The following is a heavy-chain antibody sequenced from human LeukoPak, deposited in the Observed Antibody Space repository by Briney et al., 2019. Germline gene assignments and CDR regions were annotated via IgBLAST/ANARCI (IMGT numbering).Heavy chain of an antibody. D-gene: IGHD4-23*01. CDR3: ARDAHYRFDYGGDPGWFDP. CDR1: GGSISSGGYY. V-gene: IGHV4-30-2*01. CDR2: IYHSGST. J-gene: IGHJ5*02. Sequence: SETLSLTCTVSGGSISSGGYYWSWIRQPPGKGLEWIGYIYHSGSTYYNPSLKSRVTISVDRSKNQFSLKLSSVTAADTAVYYCARDAHYRFDYGGDPGWFDPWGQGTLVTVSS.